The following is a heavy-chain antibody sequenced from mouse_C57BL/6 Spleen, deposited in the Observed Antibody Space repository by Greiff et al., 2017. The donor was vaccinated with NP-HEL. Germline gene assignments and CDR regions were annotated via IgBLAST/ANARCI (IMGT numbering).Heavy chain of an antibody. V-gene: IGHV5-6*02. CDR2: ISSGGSYT. CDR3: ARQATVVEDWYFDV. CDR1: GFTFSSYG. D-gene: IGHD1-1*01. Sequence: DVKLVESGGDLVKPGGSLKLSCAASGFTFSSYGMSWVRQTPDKRLEWVATISSGGSYTYYPDSVKGRFTISRDNAKNTLYLQMSSLKSEDTAMYYCARQATVVEDWYFDVWGTGTTVTVSS. J-gene: IGHJ1*03.